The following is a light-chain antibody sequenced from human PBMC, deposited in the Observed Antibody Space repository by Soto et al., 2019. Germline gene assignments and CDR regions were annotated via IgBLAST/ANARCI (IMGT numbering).Light chain of an antibody. J-gene: IGLJ2*01. CDR3: SSYTSSSTLVV. CDR2: EVT. CDR1: SSDVGGYHY. V-gene: IGLV2-14*01. Sequence: ALTQPASVSGSPGQSITISCTGTSSDVGGYHYVSWYQQHPGKAPKLMIYEVTNRPSGVSNRFSGSKSGNTASLTISGLQAEDEADYYCSSYTSSSTLVVFGGGTKVTVL.